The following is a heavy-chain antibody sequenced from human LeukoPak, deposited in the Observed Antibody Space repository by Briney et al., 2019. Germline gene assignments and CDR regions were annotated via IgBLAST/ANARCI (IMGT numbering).Heavy chain of an antibody. J-gene: IGHJ4*02. CDR3: ATHLAYCPTESCSFFDY. Sequence: GGSLRLSCAASGFTFSNTAMSWVRRAPGKGLERVSAISASGDGTFYTDSVKGRFTVSRDNSKNMLYLQMNSLRGDDTAVYYCATHLAYCPTESCSFFDYWGQGALVTVSS. CDR1: GFTFSNTA. V-gene: IGHV3-23*01. CDR2: ISASGDGT. D-gene: IGHD2-21*01.